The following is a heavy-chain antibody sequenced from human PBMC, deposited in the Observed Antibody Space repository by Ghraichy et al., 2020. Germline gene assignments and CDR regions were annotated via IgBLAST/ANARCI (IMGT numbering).Heavy chain of an antibody. J-gene: IGHJ4*02. Sequence: SETLSLTCAVYGGSFSGYYWSWIRQPPGKGLEWIGEINHSGSTNYNPSLKSRVTISVDTSKNQFSLKLSSVTAADTAVYYCARNAVAGTIDYWGQGTLVTVSS. D-gene: IGHD6-19*01. CDR1: GGSFSGYY. V-gene: IGHV4-34*01. CDR3: ARNAVAGTIDY. CDR2: INHSGST.